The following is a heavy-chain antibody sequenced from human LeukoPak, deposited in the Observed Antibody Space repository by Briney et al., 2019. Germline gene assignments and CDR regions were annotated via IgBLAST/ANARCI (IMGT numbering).Heavy chain of an antibody. V-gene: IGHV3-74*01. CDR3: ARVSGPGMNEYYHL. CDR2: INDDGSFR. CDR1: GTTFSGAW. D-gene: IGHD3-10*01. J-gene: IGHJ1*01. Sequence: GGSLRLSCAASGTTFSGAWMHWVRQAPGKGLVWVSRINDDGSFRRYANSVKGRFTISRDNAKNTLFLQMDSLRAEDTAVSHCARVSGPGMNEYYHLWGQGTLVTVSS.